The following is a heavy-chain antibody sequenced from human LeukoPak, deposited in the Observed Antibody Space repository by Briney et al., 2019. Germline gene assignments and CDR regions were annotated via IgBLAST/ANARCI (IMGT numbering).Heavy chain of an antibody. J-gene: IGHJ5*02. Sequence: SVKVSCKASGGTFSSYAISWVRQAPGQGLEWMGGIIPIFGTANYAQKFQGRVTITADKSTSTAYMELSSLRSEDTAVYYCARVLRDSSGYKGGDWFDPWGQGTLVTVSS. V-gene: IGHV1-69*06. CDR3: ARVLRDSSGYKGGDWFDP. D-gene: IGHD3-22*01. CDR2: IIPIFGTA. CDR1: GGTFSSYA.